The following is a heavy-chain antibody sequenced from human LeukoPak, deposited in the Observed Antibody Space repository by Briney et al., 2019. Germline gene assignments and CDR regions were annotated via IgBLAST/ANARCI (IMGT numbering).Heavy chain of an antibody. V-gene: IGHV1-18*01. Sequence: GASVKVSCKASGYTLTSYGISWVRQAPGQGLEWMGWISAYNGNTNYAQKLQGRVTMTTDTSTSTAYMELRSLRPDDTAVYYCAREVWFGELSERTLDYWGQGTLVTVSS. CDR3: AREVWFGELSERTLDY. J-gene: IGHJ4*02. CDR1: GYTLTSYG. D-gene: IGHD3-10*01. CDR2: ISAYNGNT.